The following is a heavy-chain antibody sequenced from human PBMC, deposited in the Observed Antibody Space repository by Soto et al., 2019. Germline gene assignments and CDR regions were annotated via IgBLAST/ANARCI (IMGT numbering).Heavy chain of an antibody. Sequence: SETLSLTCTVSGGSISSGNYYWSWIRQPPGKGLEWIGFISYSGSAYYNPSLKSRVTISVDTSKNQFSLNLSFVTAADTAVYYCATMGTPATGPYYFEYWGQGTLVTVSS. V-gene: IGHV4-30-4*01. CDR1: GGSISSGNYY. CDR2: ISYSGSA. CDR3: ATMGTPATGPYYFEY. D-gene: IGHD2-15*01. J-gene: IGHJ4*02.